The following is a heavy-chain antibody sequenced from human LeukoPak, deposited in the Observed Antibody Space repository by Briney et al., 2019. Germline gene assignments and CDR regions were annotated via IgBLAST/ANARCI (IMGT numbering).Heavy chain of an antibody. J-gene: IGHJ4*02. CDR3: ARTRSSGGYSGADY. CDR1: GFTFDSYG. Sequence: GGSLRLSCAPSGFTFDSYGTTWVRQAPGEGVECVSDLNWNGGSTGYADSLQGRFTISRDNAKNSLYLQMTSLRAEDTALYYRARTRSSGGYSGADYWGQGTLVTVSS. V-gene: IGHV3-20*04. CDR2: LNWNGGST. D-gene: IGHD1-26*01.